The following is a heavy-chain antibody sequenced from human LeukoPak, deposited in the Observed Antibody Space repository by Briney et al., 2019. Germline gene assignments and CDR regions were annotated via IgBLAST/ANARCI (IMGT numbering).Heavy chain of an antibody. V-gene: IGHV4-59*01. CDR1: GGSISSYY. J-gene: IGHJ4*02. CDR2: IYYSGST. CDR3: ARGRFELPY. Sequence: SETLSLTCTVSGGSISSYYWSWIRQPPGKGLEWIGYIYYSGSTNYNPSLKSRVAMSVDTSNNQFFLRLTSVAAADTALYYCARGRFELPYWGQGTLVTVSS. D-gene: IGHD2-15*01.